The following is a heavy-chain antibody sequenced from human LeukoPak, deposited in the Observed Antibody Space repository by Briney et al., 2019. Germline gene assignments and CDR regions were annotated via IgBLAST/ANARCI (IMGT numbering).Heavy chain of an antibody. CDR2: VSGSGVST. CDR3: ASDLRGWYGSDY. CDR1: GFTFSSYG. V-gene: IGHV3-23*01. Sequence: GGTLRLSCAASGFTFSSYGMSWVRQAPGKGLEWVSAVSGSGVSTYYADSVKGRFTIARDNSKNTLYLQMNSLGAEDTAVYYCASDLRGWYGSDYWGQGTLVTVSS. J-gene: IGHJ4*02. D-gene: IGHD6-19*01.